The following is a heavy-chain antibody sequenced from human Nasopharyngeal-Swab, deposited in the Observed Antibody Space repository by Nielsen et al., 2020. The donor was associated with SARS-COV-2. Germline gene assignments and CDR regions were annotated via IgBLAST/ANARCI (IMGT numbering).Heavy chain of an antibody. D-gene: IGHD3-22*01. CDR3: AREMYYYDSSGYYPSAFDI. CDR2: IKQDGSEK. Sequence: GGSLRLSCAASGFTFSSYWMSWVRQAPGKGLEWVANIKQDGSEKYYVDSVKGRFTISRDDAKNSLYLQMNSLRAEDTAVYYCAREMYYYDSSGYYPSAFDIWGQGTMVTVSS. J-gene: IGHJ3*02. CDR1: GFTFSSYW. V-gene: IGHV3-7*01.